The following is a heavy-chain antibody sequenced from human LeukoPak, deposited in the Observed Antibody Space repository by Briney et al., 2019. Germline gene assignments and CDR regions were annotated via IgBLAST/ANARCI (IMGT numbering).Heavy chain of an antibody. CDR1: GFTVSSNY. CDR2: IYSGGST. V-gene: IGHV3-53*01. CDR3: ARSLVGATQFDY. Sequence: GGSLRLSCAASGFTVSSNYMSWVRQAPGKGLEWVSVIYSGGSTYYADSVKGRFTISRDNSKNTLYLQMNSLRAEDTAAYYCARSLVGATQFDYWGQGTLVTVSS. D-gene: IGHD1-26*01. J-gene: IGHJ4*02.